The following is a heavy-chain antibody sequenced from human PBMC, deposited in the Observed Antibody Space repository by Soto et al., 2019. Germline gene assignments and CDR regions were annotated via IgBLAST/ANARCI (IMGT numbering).Heavy chain of an antibody. CDR1: GGSISSGGYY. CDR3: ARAAGKWVGYYYMDV. Sequence: SETLSLTCTVSGGSISSGGYYWSWIRQHPGKGLEWIGYIYYSGSTYYNPSLKSRVTISVDTSKNQFSLKLSSVTAADTAVFYFARAAGKWVGYYYMDVWGKGTTVTVSS. V-gene: IGHV4-31*03. D-gene: IGHD1-26*01. CDR2: IYYSGST. J-gene: IGHJ6*03.